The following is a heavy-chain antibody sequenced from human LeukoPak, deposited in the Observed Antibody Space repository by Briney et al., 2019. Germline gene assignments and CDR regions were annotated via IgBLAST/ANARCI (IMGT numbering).Heavy chain of an antibody. CDR3: AKGRTGTPHLFHP. J-gene: IGHJ5*02. CDR1: GYTFTGYY. Sequence: VASVKVSCKASGYTFTGYYMHWVRQAPGQGLEWMGWINPNSGGTNYAQKFQGRVTMTRDRSISTAYMELSRLRSDDTAVYYRAKGRTGTPHLFHPWGQGTLVTVSS. CDR2: INPNSGGT. D-gene: IGHD1-7*01. V-gene: IGHV1-2*02.